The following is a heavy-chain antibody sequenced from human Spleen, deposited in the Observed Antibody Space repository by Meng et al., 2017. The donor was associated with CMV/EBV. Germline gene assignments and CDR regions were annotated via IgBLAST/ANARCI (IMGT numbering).Heavy chain of an antibody. CDR3: ARGSYYDSSGSHESFDY. CDR2: ISYDGSNK. Sequence: QVQLVEAGGGVVQPGGSLRLFWAAPGVTFSSSARHWVRQGPGKGLEWVAVISYDGSNKYYADSVKGRFTISRDNSKNTLYLQMNSLRAEDTAVYYCARGSYYDSSGSHESFDYWGQGTLVTVSS. D-gene: IGHD3-22*01. V-gene: IGHV3-30-3*01. J-gene: IGHJ4*02. CDR1: GVTFSSSA.